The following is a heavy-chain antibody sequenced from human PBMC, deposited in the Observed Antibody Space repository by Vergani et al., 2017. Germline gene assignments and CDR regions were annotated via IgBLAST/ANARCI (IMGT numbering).Heavy chain of an antibody. CDR3: AKEQQPLLYQTSFDY. CDR1: GYTFTGYY. CDR2: INPNSGGT. J-gene: IGHJ4*02. D-gene: IGHD2-2*02. V-gene: IGHV1-2*02. Sequence: QVQLVQSGAEVKKPGASVKVSCKASGYTFTGYYMHWVRQAPGQGLEWMGWINPNSGGTNYAQKFQGRVTMTRDTSISTAYMELSRLRSDDTAVYYCAKEQQPLLYQTSFDYWGQGTLVTVSS.